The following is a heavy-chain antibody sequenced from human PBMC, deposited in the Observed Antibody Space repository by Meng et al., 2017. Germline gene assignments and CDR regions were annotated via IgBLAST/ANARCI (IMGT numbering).Heavy chain of an antibody. J-gene: IGHJ4*02. V-gene: IGHV3-74*01. Sequence: GESLKISCAASGFTFSDYYMSWIRQAPGKGLVWVSRINSDGSSTSYADSVKGRFTISRDNAKNTLYLQMNSLRAEDTAVYYCARDLLRNDGSFDYWGQGTLVTVSS. CDR2: INSDGSST. CDR1: GFTFSDYY. D-gene: IGHD1-1*01. CDR3: ARDLLRNDGSFDY.